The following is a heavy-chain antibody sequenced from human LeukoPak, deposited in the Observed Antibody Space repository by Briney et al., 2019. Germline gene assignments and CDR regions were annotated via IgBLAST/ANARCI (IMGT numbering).Heavy chain of an antibody. V-gene: IGHV4-34*01. CDR3: ARAPGLRAYRTGFDY. D-gene: IGHD2-8*02. CDR2: INHSGST. Sequence: RTGGSLRLSCAASGFTFSSYAMSWVRQAPGKGLEWIGEINHSGSTNYNPSLKSRVTISVDTSKNQFSLKLSSVTAADTAVYYCARAPGLRAYRTGFDYWGQGTLVTVSS. CDR1: GFTFSSYA. J-gene: IGHJ4*02.